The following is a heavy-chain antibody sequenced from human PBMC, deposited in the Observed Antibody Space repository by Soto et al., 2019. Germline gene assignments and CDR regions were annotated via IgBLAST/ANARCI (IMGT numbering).Heavy chain of an antibody. CDR2: IYYSGST. CDR3: ARDRVGYDFWSGYYRYYYYYGMDV. V-gene: IGHV4-59*01. J-gene: IGHJ6*02. CDR1: GGSISSYY. D-gene: IGHD3-3*01. Sequence: PSETLSLTCTVSGGSISSYYWSWIRQPPGKGLEWIGYIYYSGSTNYNPSLKSRVTISVDTSKNQFSLKLSSVTAADTAVYYCARDRVGYDFWSGYYRYYYYYGMDVWGQGTTVTVSS.